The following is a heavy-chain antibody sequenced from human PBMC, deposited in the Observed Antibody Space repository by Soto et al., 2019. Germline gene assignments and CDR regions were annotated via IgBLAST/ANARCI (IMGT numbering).Heavy chain of an antibody. CDR3: ARDSPPIGY. CDR2: ISARGST. Sequence: PSETLALSCSVSGSSISTYYWSWVRQPAGKGLEWIGRISARGSTAYNPSLKGRVTMSVDTSKNQFSLKLNSVTAADTAVYYCARDSPPIGYWGQGILVTVPS. CDR1: GSSISTYY. V-gene: IGHV4-4*07. J-gene: IGHJ4*02.